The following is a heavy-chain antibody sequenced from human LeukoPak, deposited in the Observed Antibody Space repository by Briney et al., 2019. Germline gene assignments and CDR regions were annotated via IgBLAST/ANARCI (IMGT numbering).Heavy chain of an antibody. CDR2: ISGSGGST. CDR1: GFTFSSYA. J-gene: IGHJ4*02. Sequence: PGGSLRLSCAASGFTFSSYAMSWVRQAPGKGLEWVSAISGSGGSTYYADSVKGRFTNSRDNSKNTLYLQMNSLRAEDTAVYYCAKTSGDIVVVVAATGFDYWGQGTLVTVSS. V-gene: IGHV3-23*01. D-gene: IGHD2-15*01. CDR3: AKTSGDIVVVVAATGFDY.